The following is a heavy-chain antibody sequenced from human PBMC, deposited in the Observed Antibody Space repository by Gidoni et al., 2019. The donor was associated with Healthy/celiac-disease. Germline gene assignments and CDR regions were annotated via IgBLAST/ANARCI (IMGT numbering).Heavy chain of an antibody. CDR2: IYYSGST. Sequence: QLQLQESGPGLVKPSETLSLTRTVSGGSISSSSYYWGWIRQPPGKGLEWIGSIYYSGSTYYNPSLKSRVTISVDTSKNQFSLKLSSVTAADTAVYYCARRGAVAGDFDYWGQGTLVTVSS. CDR1: GGSISSSSYY. CDR3: ARRGAVAGDFDY. D-gene: IGHD6-19*01. J-gene: IGHJ4*02. V-gene: IGHV4-39*01.